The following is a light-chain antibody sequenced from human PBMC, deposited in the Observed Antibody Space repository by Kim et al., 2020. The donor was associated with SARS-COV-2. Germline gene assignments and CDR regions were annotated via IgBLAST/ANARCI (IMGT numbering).Light chain of an antibody. CDR1: SFDGDPNL. Sequence: VTFSSEASSFDGDPNLVTWYQQHPGTAPKLIIYNINQRPSGVPNRFSGSKSGTSASLAIGGLQSEDEADYYCRTYDGSLNFCLFGAGTKLTVL. J-gene: IGLJ3*02. V-gene: IGLV1-44*01. CDR3: RTYDGSLNFCL. CDR2: NIN.